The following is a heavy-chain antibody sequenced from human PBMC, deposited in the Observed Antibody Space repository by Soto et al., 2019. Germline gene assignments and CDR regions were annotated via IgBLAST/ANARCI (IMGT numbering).Heavy chain of an antibody. V-gene: IGHV3-48*03. CDR1: GFTFSSYG. CDR2: ISTRGNII. Sequence: DVQLLEAGGNLVQPGGSLRLSCAASGFTFSSYGMNWVRQAPGKGLEWVSYISTRGNIIHYADSVKGRFTISRDNAKNSLYLQMNSLRAEDTAVYYCTRDVDYYDSSGYQDYWGQGTLVTVSS. CDR3: TRDVDYYDSSGYQDY. D-gene: IGHD3-22*01. J-gene: IGHJ4*02.